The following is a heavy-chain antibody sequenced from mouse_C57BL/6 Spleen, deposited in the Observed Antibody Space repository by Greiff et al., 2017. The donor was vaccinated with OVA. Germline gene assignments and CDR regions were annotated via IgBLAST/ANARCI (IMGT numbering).Heavy chain of an antibody. CDR1: GYSITSGYY. Sequence: EVKLQESGPGLVKPSQSLSLTCSVTGYSITSGYYWNWIRQFPGNKLEWMGYISYDGSNNYNPSLKNRISITRDTSKNQFFLKLNSVTTEDTATYYCARERKFPDVWGTGTTVTVSS. J-gene: IGHJ1*03. V-gene: IGHV3-6*01. CDR2: ISYDGSN. CDR3: ARERKFPDV.